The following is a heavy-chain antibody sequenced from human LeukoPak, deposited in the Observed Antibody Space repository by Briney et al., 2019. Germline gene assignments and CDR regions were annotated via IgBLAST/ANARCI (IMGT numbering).Heavy chain of an antibody. D-gene: IGHD6-13*01. CDR3: ARNGIAAAGLYYYYYYMDV. V-gene: IGHV4-59*01. Sequence: SETLSLTCTVSGGSINSYFWSWIRQPPGRGLEWIGYISYSGSTNYNPSLKSRVAISVDTSKNQFSLKLSSVTAADTAVYYCARNGIAAAGLYYYYYYMDVWGKGTTVTVSS. J-gene: IGHJ6*03. CDR1: GGSINSYF. CDR2: ISYSGST.